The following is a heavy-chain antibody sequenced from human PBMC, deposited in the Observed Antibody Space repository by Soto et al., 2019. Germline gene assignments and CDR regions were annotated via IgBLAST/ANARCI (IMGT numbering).Heavy chain of an antibody. Sequence: EVQLLESGGGLVQPGGSLRLSCAASGFNFSSYAMSWVRQAPGKGLEWVSGISGSGGSTYYADSVKGRFTISRDNSKNTLYLQMNSLRTEDTAVYYCAKDRLQGFGVVINYWGQGTLVTVSS. CDR1: GFNFSSYA. V-gene: IGHV3-23*01. J-gene: IGHJ4*02. CDR3: AKDRLQGFGVVINY. D-gene: IGHD3-3*01. CDR2: ISGSGGST.